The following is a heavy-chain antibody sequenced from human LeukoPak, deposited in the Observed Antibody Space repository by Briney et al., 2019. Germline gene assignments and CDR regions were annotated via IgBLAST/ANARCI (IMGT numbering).Heavy chain of an antibody. V-gene: IGHV4-4*02. CDR2: VHLDGRT. D-gene: IGHD3-3*01. CDR3: TREGGFYRPLHY. J-gene: IGHJ4*02. CDR1: GGSISTTNC. Sequence: NPSETLSLTCGVSGGSISTTNCWTWVRQPPGKGLEWIGEVHLDGRTNYNPSLESRLTMSVDLSENHISLKLTSVTAADTAVYYGTREGGFYRPLHYSGQETLVTVSS.